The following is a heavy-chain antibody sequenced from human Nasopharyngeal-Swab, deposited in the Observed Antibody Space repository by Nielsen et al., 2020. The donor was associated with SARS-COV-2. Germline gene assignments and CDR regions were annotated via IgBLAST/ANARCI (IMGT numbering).Heavy chain of an antibody. CDR3: ARGSIMITFGGVIVEAINWFDP. V-gene: IGHV4-34*01. CDR2: INHSGST. Sequence: ESLKISCAASGFTFSSYWMSWIRQPPGKGLEWIGEINHSGSTNYNPSLKSRVTISVDTSKNQFSLKLSSVTAADTAVYYCARGSIMITFGGVIVEAINWFDPWGQGTLVTVSS. CDR1: GFTFSSYW. D-gene: IGHD3-16*02. J-gene: IGHJ5*02.